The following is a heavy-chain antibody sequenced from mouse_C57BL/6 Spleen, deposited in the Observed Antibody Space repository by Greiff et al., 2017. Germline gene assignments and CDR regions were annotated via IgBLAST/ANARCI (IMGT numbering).Heavy chain of an antibody. Sequence: QVHVKQSGPGLVQPSQSLSITCTVSGFSLTSYGVHWVRQSPGKGLEWLGVIWSGGSTGYNAAFISRLSISKDNSKSQVFFKMNSLQADDTAIYYCARTRTHYYAMDYWGQGTSVTVSS. D-gene: IGHD3-1*01. CDR1: GFSLTSYG. V-gene: IGHV2-2*01. J-gene: IGHJ4*01. CDR2: IWSGGST. CDR3: ARTRTHYYAMDY.